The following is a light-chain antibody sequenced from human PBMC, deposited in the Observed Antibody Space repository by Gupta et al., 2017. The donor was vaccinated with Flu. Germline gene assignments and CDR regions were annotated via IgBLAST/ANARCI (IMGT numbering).Light chain of an antibody. Sequence: QSALTQPRSVSGYPGQSVTISCTGTSSDIGDYNYVSWFQQHPGKAPKLMIYDVTKRSSGVPARFSGSKSGNTASLTISGLQAEDEADYHCCSFAGSYTLVFGGGTKLTVL. V-gene: IGLV2-11*01. CDR2: DVT. CDR3: CSFAGSYTLV. J-gene: IGLJ2*01. CDR1: SSDIGDYNY.